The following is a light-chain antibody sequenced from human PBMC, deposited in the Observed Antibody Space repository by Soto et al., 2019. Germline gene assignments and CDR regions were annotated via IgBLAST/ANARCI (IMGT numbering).Light chain of an antibody. CDR3: QSYDDSLSVHYV. CDR1: SSNIGSTYD. CDR2: GNT. Sequence: QSVLTQPPSVSGAPGQRVTNSCTGSSSNIGSTYDVQWYQQLPGTAPKLLIHGNTDRPSGVPDRFSGSKSGTSASLAITGLQADGEADYYCQSYDDSLSVHYVFGTGTKVTVL. J-gene: IGLJ1*01. V-gene: IGLV1-40*01.